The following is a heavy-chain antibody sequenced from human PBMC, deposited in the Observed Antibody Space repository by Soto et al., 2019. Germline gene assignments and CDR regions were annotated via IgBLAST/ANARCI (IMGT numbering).Heavy chain of an antibody. CDR2: ISYDGSNK. CDR3: AKDVSTIFYSLYYFDY. D-gene: IGHD3-3*01. Sequence: PGGSLRLSCAASGFTFSSYGMHWVRQAPGKGLEWVAVISYDGSNKYYADSVKGRFTISRDNSKNTLYLQMNSLRTEDTAVYYCAKDVSTIFYSLYYFDYWGQGTLVTVSS. V-gene: IGHV3-30*18. J-gene: IGHJ4*02. CDR1: GFTFSSYG.